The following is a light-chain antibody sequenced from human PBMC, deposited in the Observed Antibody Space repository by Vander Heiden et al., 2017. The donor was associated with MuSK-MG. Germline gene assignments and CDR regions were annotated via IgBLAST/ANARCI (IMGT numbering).Light chain of an antibody. CDR3: QRNSNAL. Sequence: DIQLTQSPSSLSASVGDRVTITCRVSQGISSYLNWDRQKPGKVPKLLIYSASNVKSGVQYRVSGSGAATDFTLTSSSRQNEDVESYYGQRNSNALFGGGTKVEIK. J-gene: IGKJ4*01. CDR1: QGISSY. V-gene: IGKV1-27*01. CDR2: SAS.